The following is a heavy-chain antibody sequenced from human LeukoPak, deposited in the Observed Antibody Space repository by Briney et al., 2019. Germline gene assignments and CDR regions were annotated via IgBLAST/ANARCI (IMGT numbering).Heavy chain of an antibody. V-gene: IGHV3-48*03. Sequence: EGSLRLSCAASGFTFSSYEMNWVRQAPGKGLEWVSYISSSGSTIYYADSVKGRFTISRDNAKNSLYLQMNSLRAEDTAVYYCARRAVTMVRGVILSYFDYWGQGTLVTVSS. J-gene: IGHJ4*02. CDR3: ARRAVTMVRGVILSYFDY. CDR2: ISSSGSTI. D-gene: IGHD3-10*01. CDR1: GFTFSSYE.